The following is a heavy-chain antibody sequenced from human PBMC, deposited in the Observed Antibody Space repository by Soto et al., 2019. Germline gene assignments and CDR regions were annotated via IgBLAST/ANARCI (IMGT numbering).Heavy chain of an antibody. V-gene: IGHV1-24*01. CDR1: GYTLTELS. CDR3: ATPTEGYCSGGSCYPGAFDI. D-gene: IGHD2-15*01. CDR2: FDPEDGET. J-gene: IGHJ3*02. Sequence: QVQLVQSGAEVKKPGASVKVSCKVSGYTLTELSMHWVRQAPGKGLEWMGGFDPEDGETIYAQKFQGRVTMTEDTSTDTASMELSSLRSQDTAVYYCATPTEGYCSGGSCYPGAFDIWGQGTMVTVSS.